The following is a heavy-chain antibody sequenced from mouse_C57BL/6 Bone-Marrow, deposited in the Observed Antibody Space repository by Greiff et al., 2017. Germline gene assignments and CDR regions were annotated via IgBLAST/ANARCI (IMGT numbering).Heavy chain of an antibody. V-gene: IGHV1-53*01. CDR3: ARPSITTVVAKGFAY. Sequence: QVQLQQPGTELVKPGASVKLSCKASGYTFTSYWMHWVKQRPGQGLEWIGNINPSNGGTNYNEKFKSKATLTVDKSSSTAYMQLSSLTSEDSAVYYCARPSITTVVAKGFAYWGQGTLVTVSA. D-gene: IGHD1-1*01. J-gene: IGHJ3*01. CDR2: INPSNGGT. CDR1: GYTFTSYW.